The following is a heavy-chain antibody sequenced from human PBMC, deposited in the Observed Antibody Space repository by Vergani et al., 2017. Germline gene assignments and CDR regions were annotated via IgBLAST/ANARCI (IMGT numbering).Heavy chain of an antibody. J-gene: IGHJ5*02. D-gene: IGHD2/OR15-2a*01. V-gene: IGHV4-59*01. Sequence: VQLVESGGGLVKPGGSLRLSCAASGFSFSSYSMNWVRQAPGKGLEWIGYVYYTGSTTYNPSLKSRVTISVDTSNNQFSLRMPSLTAADTAIYYCARDRDLYCRSTTSCHNWFDPWGQGSLVTVSS. CDR1: GFSFSSYS. CDR3: ARDRDLYCRSTTSCHNWFDP. CDR2: VYYTGST.